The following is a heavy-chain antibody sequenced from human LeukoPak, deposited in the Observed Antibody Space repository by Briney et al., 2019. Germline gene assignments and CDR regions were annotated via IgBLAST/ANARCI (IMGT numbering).Heavy chain of an antibody. CDR1: GGSISSSSYY. CDR3: ARSHRSITMPRFDP. CDR2: IYYSGST. V-gene: IGHV4-39*07. Sequence: SETLSLTCTVSGGSISSSSYYWGWIRQPPGKGLEWIGSIYYSGSTYYNPSLKSRVTISVDTSKNQFSLKLSSVTAADTAVYYCARSHRSITMPRFDPWGQGTLVTVSS. J-gene: IGHJ5*02. D-gene: IGHD3-10*01.